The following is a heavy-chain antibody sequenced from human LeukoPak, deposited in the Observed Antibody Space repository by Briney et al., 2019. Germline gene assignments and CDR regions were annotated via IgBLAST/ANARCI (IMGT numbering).Heavy chain of an antibody. CDR1: GGTFSSYA. J-gene: IGHJ6*02. CDR2: IIPILGIA. Sequence: GSSVKVSCKASGGTFSSYAISWVRQAPGQGLEWMGRIIPILGIANYAQKFQGRVTITADKSASTAYMELSSLRSEDTAVYYCARELTTVTNHYFYYFVMDVWGQGTTVTVSS. V-gene: IGHV1-69*04. D-gene: IGHD4-17*01. CDR3: ARELTTVTNHYFYYFVMDV.